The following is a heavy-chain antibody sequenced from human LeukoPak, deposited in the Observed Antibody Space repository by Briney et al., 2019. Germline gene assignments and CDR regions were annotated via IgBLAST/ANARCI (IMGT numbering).Heavy chain of an antibody. J-gene: IGHJ6*03. CDR3: AKAAGYCSSTSCAIFVATYYYMDV. CDR2: IYSGGST. Sequence: PGGSLRLSCTASGFTVSSNYMSWVRQAPGKGLEWVSVIYSGGSTYYADSVKGRFTISRDNSKNTLYLQMNSLRAEDTAVYYCAKAAGYCSSTSCAIFVATYYYMDVWGKGTTVTVSS. V-gene: IGHV3-53*01. D-gene: IGHD2-2*01. CDR1: GFTVSSNY.